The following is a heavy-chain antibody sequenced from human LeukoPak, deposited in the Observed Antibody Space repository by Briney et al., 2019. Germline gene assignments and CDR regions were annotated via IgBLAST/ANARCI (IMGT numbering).Heavy chain of an antibody. D-gene: IGHD3-9*01. Sequence: PGGSLRLSCAASGFTFSSYAMSWVRQAPGKGLDWVGFIRSKAYGGTTEYGASVKGRFTISRDDSKNIAYLQMNSLKTEDTAVYYCTRAPPFRSFDWLYYWGQGTLVTVSS. V-gene: IGHV3-49*04. CDR3: TRAPPFRSFDWLYY. CDR1: GFTFSSYA. CDR2: IRSKAYGGTT. J-gene: IGHJ4*02.